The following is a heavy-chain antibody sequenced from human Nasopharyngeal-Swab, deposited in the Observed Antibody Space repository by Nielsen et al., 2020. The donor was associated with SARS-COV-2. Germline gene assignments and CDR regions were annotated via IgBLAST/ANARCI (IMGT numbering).Heavy chain of an antibody. CDR3: ARDDSSNYDFWSGYYTSFYY. CDR1: GYTFTSYG. V-gene: IGHV1-18*01. CDR2: ISAYNGNT. D-gene: IGHD3-3*01. J-gene: IGHJ4*02. Sequence: ASVKVSCKASGYTFTSYGISWVRQAPGQGLEWMGWISAYNGNTNYAQKLQGRVTMTTDTSTSTAYMELRSLRSADTAVYYCARDDSSNYDFWSGYYTSFYYWGQGTLVTVSS.